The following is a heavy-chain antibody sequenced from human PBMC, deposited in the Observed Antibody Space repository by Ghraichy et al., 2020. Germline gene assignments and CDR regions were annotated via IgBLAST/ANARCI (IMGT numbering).Heavy chain of an antibody. J-gene: IGHJ5*02. CDR2: IYHSGST. D-gene: IGHD5-18*01. CDR3: ARDHVDSYVNWFDL. V-gene: IGHV4-38-2*02. Sequence: ESLNISCAVSGYSISSGYYWGWIRQPPGKGLEWIGSIYHSGSTYYNPSLKSRVTISVDTSKNQFSLKLSSVTAADTAVYYCARDHVDSYVNWFDLWGQGTLVTVSS. CDR1: GYSISSGYY.